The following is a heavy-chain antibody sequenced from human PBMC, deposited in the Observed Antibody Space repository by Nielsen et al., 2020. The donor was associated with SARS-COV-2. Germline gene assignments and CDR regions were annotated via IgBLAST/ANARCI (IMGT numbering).Heavy chain of an antibody. CDR3: ARESSIAVAGTGLDY. J-gene: IGHJ4*02. CDR2: IWYDGSNK. D-gene: IGHD6-19*01. Sequence: GESLKISCAASGFTFSSYGMHWVRQAPGKGLEWVAVIWYDGSNKYYADSAKGRFTISRDNSKNTLYLQMNSLRAEDTAVYYCARESSIAVAGTGLDYWGQGTLVTVSS. CDR1: GFTFSSYG. V-gene: IGHV3-33*01.